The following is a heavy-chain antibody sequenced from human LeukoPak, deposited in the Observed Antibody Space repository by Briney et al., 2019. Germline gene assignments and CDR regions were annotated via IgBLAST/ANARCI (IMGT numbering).Heavy chain of an antibody. V-gene: IGHV3-7*01. Sequence: GGSLRLSCAASGFTVSSYWMSWVRQAPGKGLEWVANIAQDGSEKYYVDSVKGRFTISRDNAKNSLYLQMNGLRAEDTAVYYCASTIAAPYSYYYMDVWGKGTTVTVSS. CDR2: IAQDGSEK. D-gene: IGHD6-13*01. CDR3: ASTIAAPYSYYYMDV. CDR1: GFTVSSYW. J-gene: IGHJ6*03.